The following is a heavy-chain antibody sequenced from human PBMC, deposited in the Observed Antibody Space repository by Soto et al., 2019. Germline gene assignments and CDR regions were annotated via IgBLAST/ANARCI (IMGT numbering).Heavy chain of an antibody. J-gene: IGHJ6*02. D-gene: IGHD2-15*01. CDR1: GFTFSSYG. CDR3: ASELGYCSGGSCPLRLRGSSEGGMVV. CDR2: IWYDGSNK. V-gene: IGHV3-33*01. Sequence: VRLSCAESGFTFSSYGVHWVRQAPGKGLEWVAVIWYDGSNKYYADSVKGRFTISRDNSKNTLYLQMNSLRAEDTAVYYCASELGYCSGGSCPLRLRGSSEGGMVVWCQGTRFSVS.